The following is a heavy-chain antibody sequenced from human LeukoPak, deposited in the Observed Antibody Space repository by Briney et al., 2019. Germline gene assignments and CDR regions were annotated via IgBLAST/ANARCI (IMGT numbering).Heavy chain of an antibody. D-gene: IGHD6-19*01. CDR2: FDPEDGET. CDR1: GYTLTELS. J-gene: IGHJ6*03. V-gene: IGHV1-24*01. Sequence: ASVKVSCKVSGYTLTELSMHWVRQAPGKGLEWMGGFDPEDGETVYAQRFQGRVTMTEDTSTDTAYMELSSLRSEDTAVYYCATAGSSGWPSYMDVWGKGTTVTVSS. CDR3: ATAGSSGWPSYMDV.